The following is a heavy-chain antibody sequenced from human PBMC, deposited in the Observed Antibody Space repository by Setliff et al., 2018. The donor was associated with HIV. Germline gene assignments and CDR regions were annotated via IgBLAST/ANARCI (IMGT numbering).Heavy chain of an antibody. V-gene: IGHV4-4*09. CDR3: ARHSGVASPNWFDP. CDR1: GGSISGHY. Sequence: SETLSLTCTVSGGSISGHYWSWIRQPPGWGLEWIGYIYSSGSTNFNPPLQSRVTISVDTPKNQFSLKLSSVTAADTAVYYCARHSGVASPNWFDPWGQGTLVTVSS. D-gene: IGHD3-10*01. CDR2: IYSSGST. J-gene: IGHJ5*02.